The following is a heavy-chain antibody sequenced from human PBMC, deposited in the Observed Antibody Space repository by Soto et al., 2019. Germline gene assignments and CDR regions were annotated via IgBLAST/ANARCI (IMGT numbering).Heavy chain of an antibody. V-gene: IGHV3-11*01. CDR3: ERVKGRSLARNFIDY. CDR2: ISEGGTTI. D-gene: IGHD1-1*01. Sequence: PGGSLRLSCAGSGFTFSDYYMSWIRQAPGKGLEWVSHISEGGTTIYYSDSVKGRFTVSRDDAKNKLYLQMNSLRAEDTAVFYCERVKGRSLARNFIDYWGQGILVTVSS. CDR1: GFTFSDYY. J-gene: IGHJ4*02.